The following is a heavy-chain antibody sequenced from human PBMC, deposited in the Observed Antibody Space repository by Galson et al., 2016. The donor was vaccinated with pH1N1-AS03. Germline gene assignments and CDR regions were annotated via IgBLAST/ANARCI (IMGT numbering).Heavy chain of an antibody. CDR2: ISAYSGDT. V-gene: IGHV1-18*04. J-gene: IGHJ4*02. D-gene: IGHD2-15*01. Sequence: SVKVSCKASGYPFSNYGFSWVRQAPGQGLDWMGWISAYSGDTNYAQKFQGRVTMTTDTSTSTAYMALRSLRSDDTAIYYCARGYCNDGSCYDGGDYFDYWGQGTLVTVSS. CDR1: GYPFSNYG. CDR3: ARGYCNDGSCYDGGDYFDY.